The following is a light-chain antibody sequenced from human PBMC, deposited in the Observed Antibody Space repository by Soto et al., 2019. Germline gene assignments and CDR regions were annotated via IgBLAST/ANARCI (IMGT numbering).Light chain of an antibody. CDR2: YDD. J-gene: IGLJ2*01. Sequence: QSVLTQPPSLSEAPRQRVTISCSGSSSNIGDNAVNWYQQLPGKAPKLLIYYDDLLPSGVSDRFSGSKSGNSASLAISGLQSEDEADYYCAAWDDSLRGVVFGGGTKLTVL. V-gene: IGLV1-36*01. CDR3: AAWDDSLRGVV. CDR1: SSNIGDNA.